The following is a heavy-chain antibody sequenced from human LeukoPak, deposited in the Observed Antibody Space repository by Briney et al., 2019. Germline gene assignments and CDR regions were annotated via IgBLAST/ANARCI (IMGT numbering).Heavy chain of an antibody. J-gene: IGHJ4*02. D-gene: IGHD5-12*01. CDR2: ISGGGGST. Sequence: PGGSLRLSCAASGFTFSSYAMSWVRQAPGKGLEWVSAISGGGGSTYYADSVKGRFTISRDNSKNTLYLQMNSLRAEDTAVYYCAKRSRGYSEPFDYWGQGTLVTVSS. CDR3: AKRSRGYSEPFDY. V-gene: IGHV3-23*01. CDR1: GFTFSSYA.